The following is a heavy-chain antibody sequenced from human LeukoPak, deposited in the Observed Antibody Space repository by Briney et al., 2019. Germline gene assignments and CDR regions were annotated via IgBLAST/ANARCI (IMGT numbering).Heavy chain of an antibody. Sequence: ASVKVACKASGYTFTGYYMHWVRQAPGQGLKWMGWINPNSGGTNSAQKFQGRVTLTRDTSISTAYMELGRLKSDDTAMYYCARETFSTVTSATDVFDFWGQGTMVTGSS. CDR3: ARETFSTVTSATDVFDF. J-gene: IGHJ3*01. CDR2: INPNSGGT. CDR1: GYTFTGYY. V-gene: IGHV1-2*02. D-gene: IGHD4-17*01.